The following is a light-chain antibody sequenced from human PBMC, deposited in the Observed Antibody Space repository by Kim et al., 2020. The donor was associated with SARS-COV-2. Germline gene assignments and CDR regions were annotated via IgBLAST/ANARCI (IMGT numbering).Light chain of an antibody. CDR3: QQYNNWPRT. J-gene: IGKJ1*01. CDR2: GAS. CDR1: RSVGNS. V-gene: IGKV3-15*01. Sequence: DIVMTQSPATLSVSPGERATLSCRASRSVGNSLAWYHQKPGQAPTLLIYGASTRATGIPARFSGSGSGTEFTLTISSLQSEDFAVYYCQQYNNWPRTFGQGTKVDIK.